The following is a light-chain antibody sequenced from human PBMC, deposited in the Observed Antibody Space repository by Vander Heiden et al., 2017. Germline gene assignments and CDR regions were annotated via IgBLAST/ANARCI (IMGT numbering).Light chain of an antibody. V-gene: IGKV1-39*01. Sequence: DIQMTQSPSSLSASVGDRVTITCRASQGISSYLNWYQQKPGKAPNLLIYAASSLQSGVPSRFSGSGSGTDFTLTISSLQPEDFATYYCQQSYSTLRTFGSGTKVDIK. CDR3: QQSYSTLRT. CDR2: AAS. J-gene: IGKJ3*01. CDR1: QGISSY.